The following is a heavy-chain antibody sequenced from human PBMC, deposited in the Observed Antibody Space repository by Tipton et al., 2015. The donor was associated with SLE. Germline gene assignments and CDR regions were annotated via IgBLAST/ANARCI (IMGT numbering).Heavy chain of an antibody. J-gene: IGHJ3*01. V-gene: IGHV4-59*01. CDR2: VNYGGRT. D-gene: IGHD3-22*01. Sequence: TLSLTCTVSGGSISSYYWSWIRQPPVKGLEWIGCVNYGGRTYYNPSLKSRVTISPDTSKSQFSLKLSSVTAADTALYYCASQDDSDTSGYDAFDFWGQGTMVSVSS. CDR3: ASQDDSDTSGYDAFDF. CDR1: GGSISSYY.